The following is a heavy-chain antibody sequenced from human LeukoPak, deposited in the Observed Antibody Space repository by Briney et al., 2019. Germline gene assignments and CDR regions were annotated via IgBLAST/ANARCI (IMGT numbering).Heavy chain of an antibody. CDR3: ARDLGYYYDLLGY. CDR2: ISSSSYI. J-gene: IGHJ4*02. Sequence: GSLRLSCAASGFTFSSYSMNWVRQAPGKGLEWVSSISSSSYIYYADSVKGRFTISRDNAKNSLYLQMNSLRAEDTAVYYCARDLGYYYDLLGYWGQGTLVTVSS. CDR1: GFTFSSYS. V-gene: IGHV3-21*01. D-gene: IGHD3-22*01.